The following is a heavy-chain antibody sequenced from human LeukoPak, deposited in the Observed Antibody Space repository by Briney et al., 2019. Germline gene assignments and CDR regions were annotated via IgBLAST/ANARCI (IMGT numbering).Heavy chain of an antibody. Sequence: GRSLRLSCAASGFTFSSYGMHWVRQAPGKGLEWVAVIWYDGSNKYYADSVKGRFTISRDNSKNTLYLQMNSLRAEDTAVYYCARDNYGSGSYYTYFDYWGQGTLVTVSS. CDR2: IWYDGSNK. CDR3: ARDNYGSGSYYTYFDY. D-gene: IGHD3-10*01. J-gene: IGHJ4*02. CDR1: GFTFSSYG. V-gene: IGHV3-33*01.